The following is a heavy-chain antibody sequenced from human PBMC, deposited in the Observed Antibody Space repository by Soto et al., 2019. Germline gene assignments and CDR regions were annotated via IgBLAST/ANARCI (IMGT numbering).Heavy chain of an antibody. J-gene: IGHJ4*02. V-gene: IGHV3-23*01. CDR3: VRRGDMRGVTPRRFFDC. D-gene: IGHD2-15*01. CDR1: GWNIASYA. CDR2: VSGDSAVT. Sequence: SLQPSCVVTGWNIASYAMCVVHGSKGKGLEWISTVSGDSAVTFYADSVKGRFTISRDNARNTVYLQMNNLRVEDTAVYFCVRRGDMRGVTPRRFFDCCGQGILGTVSS.